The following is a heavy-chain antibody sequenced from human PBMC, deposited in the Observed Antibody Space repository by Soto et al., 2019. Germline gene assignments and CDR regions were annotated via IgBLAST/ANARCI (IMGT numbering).Heavy chain of an antibody. CDR2: INHSGST. CDR3: ARGPLHSSGSDYYYGMDV. V-gene: IGHV4-34*01. J-gene: IGHJ6*02. Sequence: QVQLQQWGAGLLKPSETLSLTCAVYGGSFSGYYWSWIRQPPGKGLEWIGEINHSGSTNYNPSLKSRVPISVDTSKHQFSLKLSSVTAADTAVYYCARGPLHSSGSDYYYGMDVWGQGTTVTVSS. D-gene: IGHD3-22*01. CDR1: GGSFSGYY.